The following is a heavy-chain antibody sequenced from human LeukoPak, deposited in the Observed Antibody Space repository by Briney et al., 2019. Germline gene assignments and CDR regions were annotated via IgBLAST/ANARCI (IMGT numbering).Heavy chain of an antibody. J-gene: IGHJ4*02. V-gene: IGHV3-48*03. CDR2: ISSSGSTI. CDR3: ASEETTNGGWTPNY. CDR1: GFTFSSYE. D-gene: IGHD6-19*01. Sequence: GGSLRLSCAASGFTFSSYEMNWVRQAPGKGLEWVSYISSSGSTIYHADSVKGRFTISRDNARNSLYLQMNSLSPEDTAVYYCASEETTNGGWTPNYWGQGTLVAVSS.